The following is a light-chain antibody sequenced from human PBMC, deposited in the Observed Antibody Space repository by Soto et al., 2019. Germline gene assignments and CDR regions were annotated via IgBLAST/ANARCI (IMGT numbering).Light chain of an antibody. CDR1: SIDVGGYNY. J-gene: IGLJ2*01. CDR2: GIT. CDR3: TSYIHRRTLVV. V-gene: IGLV2-14*01. Sequence: QSALTQPASVSGSPGQSITISCTGTSIDVGGYNYVSWYQHHPGKTPKLMIYGITNRTSGVSIRFSGSKSGNTASLTISGLQPEDEADYYCTSYIHRRTLVVFGGGTKLTVL.